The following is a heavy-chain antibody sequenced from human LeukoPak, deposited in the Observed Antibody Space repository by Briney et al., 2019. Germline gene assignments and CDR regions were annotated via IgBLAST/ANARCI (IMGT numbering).Heavy chain of an antibody. CDR3: AREHKYYDSSGYYYKAFDI. D-gene: IGHD3-22*01. V-gene: IGHV1-69*05. J-gene: IGHJ3*02. Sequence: SVKVSCKASGGTFSSYAISWVRQAPGQGPEWMGGIIPIFGTANYAQKFQGRVTITTDESTSTAYMELSSLRSEDTAVYYCAREHKYYDSSGYYYKAFDIWGQGTMVTVSS. CDR2: IIPIFGTA. CDR1: GGTFSSYA.